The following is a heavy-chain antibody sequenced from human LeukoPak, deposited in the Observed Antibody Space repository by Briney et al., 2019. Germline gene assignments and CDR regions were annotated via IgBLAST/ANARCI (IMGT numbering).Heavy chain of an antibody. J-gene: IGHJ6*03. V-gene: IGHV4-61*02. Sequence: SETPSLTCTVSGNSISSGDNYWSWIRQPAGKGLEWIGRIYTSGSTNYNPSLKSRVTISGDTSKNQFSLKLTSVTAADTAVYYCARGAADRNNYYYYIDVWGKGTTVTVSS. D-gene: IGHD1/OR15-1a*01. CDR1: GNSISSGDNY. CDR3: ARGAADRNNYYYYIDV. CDR2: IYTSGST.